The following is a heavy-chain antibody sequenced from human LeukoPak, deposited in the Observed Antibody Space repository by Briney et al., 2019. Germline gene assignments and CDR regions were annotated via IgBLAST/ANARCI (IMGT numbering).Heavy chain of an antibody. Sequence: PSETLSLTCTVSGGSISSYYWGWIRQPPGKGLEWIGSIYYSGSTYYNPSLKSRVTISVDTSKNQFSLKLSSVTAADTAVYYCARHVEIAVAGPIDYWGQGTLVTVSS. CDR1: GGSISSYY. D-gene: IGHD6-19*01. V-gene: IGHV4-39*01. CDR3: ARHVEIAVAGPIDY. CDR2: IYYSGST. J-gene: IGHJ4*02.